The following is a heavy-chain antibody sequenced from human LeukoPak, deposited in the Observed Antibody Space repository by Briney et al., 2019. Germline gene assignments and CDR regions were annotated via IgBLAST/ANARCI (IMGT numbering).Heavy chain of an antibody. V-gene: IGHV3-21*01. CDR3: ARVLGVATIDY. D-gene: IGHD5-12*01. CDR2: ISSSSSYI. CDR1: GFTFSSYS. J-gene: IGHJ4*02. Sequence: GGSLRLSCAASGFTFSSYSMNWVRQAPGKGLEWVSSISSSSSYIYYADSVKGRFTISRDNAKNSLYLQMNSLRAEDTAVYYCARVLGVATIDYWGQGTLVTVSS.